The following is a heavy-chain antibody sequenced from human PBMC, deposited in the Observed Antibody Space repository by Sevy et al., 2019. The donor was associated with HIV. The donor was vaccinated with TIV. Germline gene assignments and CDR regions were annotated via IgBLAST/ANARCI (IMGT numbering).Heavy chain of an antibody. V-gene: IGHV3-30*18. CDR3: AKDVYYYDSSGPRD. J-gene: IGHJ1*01. CDR2: ISYDGSNK. D-gene: IGHD3-22*01. Sequence: GGSLRLSCAASGFTFSSYGMHWVRHAPGKGLEWVAVISYDGSNKYYADSVKGRFTISRDNSKNTLYLQMNSLRAEDTAVYYCAKDVYYYDSSGPRDWGQGTLVTVSS. CDR1: GFTFSSYG.